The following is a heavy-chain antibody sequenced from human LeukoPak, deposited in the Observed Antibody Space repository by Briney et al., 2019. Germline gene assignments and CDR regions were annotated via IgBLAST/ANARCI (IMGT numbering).Heavy chain of an antibody. CDR3: ARGNLRVDY. V-gene: IGHV1-69*04. CDR2: IIPILGIA. D-gene: IGHD3-3*01. Sequence: ASVKVSCKASGGTFSSYAISWVRQAPGQGLEWMGRIIPILGIANYAQKLQGRVTMTTDTSTSTAYMELRSLRSDDTAVYYCARGNLRVDYWGQGTLVTVSS. CDR1: GGTFSSYA. J-gene: IGHJ4*02.